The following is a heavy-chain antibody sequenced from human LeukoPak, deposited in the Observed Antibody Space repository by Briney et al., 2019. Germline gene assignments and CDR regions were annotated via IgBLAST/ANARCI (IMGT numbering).Heavy chain of an antibody. J-gene: IGHJ4*02. CDR1: GGSISTYY. D-gene: IGHD6-13*01. CDR2: IYYSGST. Sequence: SETLSLTCTVSGGSISTYYWNWIRQPPGKGLEWIGYIYYSGSTNYDPSLKSRVTISVDTSKNQFSLKLNSVAAADTAVYYCARSGGYSSSWSLWGQGTLVTVSS. V-gene: IGHV4-59*01. CDR3: ARSGGYSSSWSL.